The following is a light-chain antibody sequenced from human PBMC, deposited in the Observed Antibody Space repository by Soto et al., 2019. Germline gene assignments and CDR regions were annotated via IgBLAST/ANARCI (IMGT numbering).Light chain of an antibody. CDR2: GIS. J-gene: IGKJ1*01. CDR3: QQYVTSSTRT. CDR1: HTISSSY. V-gene: IGKV3-20*01. Sequence: EIVLTQSPGTLSLSPGERATLSCRASHTISSSYLAWYQQKPGQAPRLLMYGISRRATGIPDRFRGSGSGTDFPLTITRLEPEDFAVYYCQQYVTSSTRTFGQGTKVEIK.